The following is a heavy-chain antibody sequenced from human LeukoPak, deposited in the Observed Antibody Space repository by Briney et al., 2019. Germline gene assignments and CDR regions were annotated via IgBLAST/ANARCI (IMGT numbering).Heavy chain of an antibody. J-gene: IGHJ5*02. CDR1: GGSISSSSYY. V-gene: IGHV4-39*01. CDR2: IYYSGST. D-gene: IGHD4-17*01. Sequence: ASETLSLTCTVAGGSISSSSYYWGWIRQPPGKGLEWIGSIYYSGSTYYNPSLKSRVTISVDTSKNQFSLKLSSVTAADTAVYYCVVTVTPSAWFDPWGQGTLVTVSS. CDR3: VVTVTPSAWFDP.